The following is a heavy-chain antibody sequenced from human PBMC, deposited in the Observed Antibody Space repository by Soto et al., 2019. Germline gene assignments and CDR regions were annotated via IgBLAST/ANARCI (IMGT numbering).Heavy chain of an antibody. CDR1: GFTFSSYA. D-gene: IGHD2-21*02. CDR3: ARYVVVTAPLDY. V-gene: IGHV3-30*04. J-gene: IGHJ4*02. Sequence: GGSLRLSCAASGFTFSSYAMHWVRQAPGKGLEWVAVISYDGSNKYYADSVKGRFTISRDNSKNTLYLQMNSLRAEDTAVYCCARYVVVTAPLDYWGQGTLVTVSS. CDR2: ISYDGSNK.